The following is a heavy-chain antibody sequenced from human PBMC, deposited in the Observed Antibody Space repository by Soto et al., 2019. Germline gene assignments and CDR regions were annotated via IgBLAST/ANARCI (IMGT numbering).Heavy chain of an antibody. J-gene: IGHJ2*01. V-gene: IGHV3-30-3*01. CDR3: ASTAAGYSDSDF. D-gene: IGHD6-13*01. Sequence: AAGKGLEWVAIISHDGSNKYCPDSVKGRFTIPRDNSKNTLYLQMNSLRAEDTAVYYCASTAAGYSDSDFLGRRTLVIVSS. CDR2: ISHDGSNK.